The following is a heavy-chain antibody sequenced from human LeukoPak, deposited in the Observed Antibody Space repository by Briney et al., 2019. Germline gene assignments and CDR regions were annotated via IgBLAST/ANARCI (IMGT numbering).Heavy chain of an antibody. CDR3: ARERYSGYESFDY. Sequence: GGSLRLSCAASGFTFSSYCMSWVRQAPGKGLEWVANIKQDGSEKYYVDSVKGRFTISRDNAKNSLYLQMNSLRAEDTAVYYCARERYSGYESFDYWGQGTLVTVSS. J-gene: IGHJ4*02. CDR2: IKQDGSEK. V-gene: IGHV3-7*01. D-gene: IGHD5-12*01. CDR1: GFTFSSYC.